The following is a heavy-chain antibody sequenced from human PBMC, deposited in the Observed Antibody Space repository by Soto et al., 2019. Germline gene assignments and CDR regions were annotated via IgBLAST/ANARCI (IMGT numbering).Heavy chain of an antibody. D-gene: IGHD2-8*01. CDR3: AGVYYGGNSVNNY. Sequence: QVQLVESGGGVVQPGRYLRLSCAGSGFTFSHYALSWVRQAPGKGLEWVAATSYDGSNKYYADSVKGRFIISRDNSKNTLDLQMNTLRAEDTAVYYCAGVYYGGNSVNNYWGHGTPVTVSS. J-gene: IGHJ4*01. CDR2: TSYDGSNK. V-gene: IGHV3-30-3*01. CDR1: GFTFSHYA.